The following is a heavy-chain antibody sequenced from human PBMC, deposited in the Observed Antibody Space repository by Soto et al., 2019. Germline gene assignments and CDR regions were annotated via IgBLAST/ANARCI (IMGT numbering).Heavy chain of an antibody. J-gene: IGHJ4*02. CDR2: ISGSGGST. CDR1: GFTFSSYA. CDR3: AKHDGDGSPYSSGDDY. Sequence: GESLKISCAASGFTFSSYAMSWVRQAPGKGLEWVSAISGSGGSTYYADSVKGRFTISRDNSKNTLYLQMNSLRAEDTAVYYCAKHDGDGSPYSSGDDYWGQGTLVTVSS. D-gene: IGHD6-19*01. V-gene: IGHV3-23*01.